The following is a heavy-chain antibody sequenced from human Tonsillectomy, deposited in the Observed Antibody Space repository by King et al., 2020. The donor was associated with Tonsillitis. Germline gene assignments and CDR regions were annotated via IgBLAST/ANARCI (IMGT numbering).Heavy chain of an antibody. J-gene: IGHJ4*02. D-gene: IGHD1-1*01. Sequence: VQLVESGGGLVQPGGSLRLSCAASGFTFSSYDMHWFRQATGKGLEWVSAIGTAGDTYYPGSVKGRFTISRENAKNSLDLQMDSLRAGDTAVYYCARSKDWNLDYWGQGTLVTVSS. CDR1: GFTFSSYD. V-gene: IGHV3-13*01. CDR2: IGTAGDT. CDR3: ARSKDWNLDY.